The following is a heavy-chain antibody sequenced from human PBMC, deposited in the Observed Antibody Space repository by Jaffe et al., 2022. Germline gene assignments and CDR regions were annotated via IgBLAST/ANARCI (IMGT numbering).Heavy chain of an antibody. CDR2: IYSGGST. CDR1: GFTVSSNY. CDR3: AREQDCSGGSCYSGAWFDP. D-gene: IGHD2-15*01. J-gene: IGHJ5*02. V-gene: IGHV3-66*02. Sequence: EVQLVESGGGLVQPGGSLRLSCAASGFTVSSNYMSWVRQAPGKGLEWVSVIYSGGSTYYADSVKGRFTISRDNSKNTLYLQMNSLRAEDTAVYYCAREQDCSGGSCYSGAWFDPWGQGTLVTVSS.